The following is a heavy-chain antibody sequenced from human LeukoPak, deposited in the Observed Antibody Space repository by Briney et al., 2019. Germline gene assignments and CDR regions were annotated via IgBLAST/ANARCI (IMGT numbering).Heavy chain of an antibody. J-gene: IGHJ4*02. Sequence: GESLKISCKGSGYSFTSYWIGWVRQMPGKGLEWMGIIYPGDSVTRYSPSFQGQVTISADKSISTAYLQWSSLKASDTAMYYCARHFKAARRPFDYWGQGTLVTVSS. CDR3: ARHFKAARRPFDY. D-gene: IGHD6-6*01. V-gene: IGHV5-51*01. CDR2: IYPGDSVT. CDR1: GYSFTSYW.